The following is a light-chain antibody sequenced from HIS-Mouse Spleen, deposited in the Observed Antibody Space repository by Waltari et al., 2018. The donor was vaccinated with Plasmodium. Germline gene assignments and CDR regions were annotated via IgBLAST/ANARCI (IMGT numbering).Light chain of an antibody. CDR1: QSVSSSY. CDR3: QQYGSSPIT. J-gene: IGKJ5*01. V-gene: IGKV3-20*01. CDR2: GAS. Sequence: EIVLTQSPGTLSLSPGERATLSCRASQSVSSSYLAWYQQKPGQAPRLLIDGASSRAPGIPDRFSGRGSGTDFTLTISRLEPEDFAVYYGQQYGSSPITFGQGTRLEIK.